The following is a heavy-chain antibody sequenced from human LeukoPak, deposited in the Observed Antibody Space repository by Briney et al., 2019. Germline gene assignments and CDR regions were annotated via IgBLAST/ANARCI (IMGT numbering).Heavy chain of an antibody. CDR2: IIPIFGTA. D-gene: IGHD3-22*01. CDR1: GGTFSSYA. J-gene: IGHJ5*02. V-gene: IGHV1-69*13. CDR3: AMGNYYDSSGYYWFDP. Sequence: ASVKVSCKASGGTFSSYAISWVRQAPGQGLEWMGGIIPIFGTANYAQKFQGRVTITADESTSTAYMELSSLRSEDTAVYYCAMGNYYDSSGYYWFDPWGQGTLVTVSS.